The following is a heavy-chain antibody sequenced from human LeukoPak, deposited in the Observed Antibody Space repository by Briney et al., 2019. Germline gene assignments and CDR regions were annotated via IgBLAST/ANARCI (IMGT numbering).Heavy chain of an antibody. V-gene: IGHV1-69*04. CDR2: IIPILGIA. CDR1: GYTFTSYA. J-gene: IGHJ4*02. CDR3: ARDSSGRYYDSSGYYYGY. Sequence: SVKVSCKASGYTFTSYAISWVRQAPGQGLEWMGRIIPILGIANYAQKFQGRVTITADKSTSTAYMELSSLRSEDTAVYYCARDSSGRYYDSSGYYYGYWGQGTLVTVSS. D-gene: IGHD3-22*01.